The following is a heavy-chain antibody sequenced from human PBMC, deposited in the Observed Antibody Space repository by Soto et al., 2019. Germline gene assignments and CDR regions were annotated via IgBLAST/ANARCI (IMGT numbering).Heavy chain of an antibody. D-gene: IGHD2-2*01. CDR3: ARDLPENFPDYYGMDV. CDR2: IIPIFGTA. V-gene: IGHV1-69*13. Sequence: SVKVSCKASGCTFSSYAISWVRQAPGQGLEWMGGIIPIFGTANYAQKFQGRVTITADESTSTAYMELSGLRSEDTAVYYCARDLPENFPDYYGMDVWGQGTMVTVSS. CDR1: GCTFSSYA. J-gene: IGHJ6*02.